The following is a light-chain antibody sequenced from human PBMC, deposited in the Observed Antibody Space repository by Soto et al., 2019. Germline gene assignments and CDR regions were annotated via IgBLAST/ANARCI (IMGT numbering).Light chain of an antibody. CDR1: SSDVGGYNY. Sequence: QSALTQPASVSGSPGQSITISCTGTSSDVGGYNYVSWYQQHPGKAPKLMIFDVSNRPSGVSNRFSGSKSGNTASLTISGLLAEDEADYYCCSYTSSSSPLYVFGTGTKLTVL. CDR3: CSYTSSSSPLYV. V-gene: IGLV2-14*01. J-gene: IGLJ1*01. CDR2: DVS.